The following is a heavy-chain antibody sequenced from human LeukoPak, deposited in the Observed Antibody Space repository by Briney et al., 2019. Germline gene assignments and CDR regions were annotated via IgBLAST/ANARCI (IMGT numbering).Heavy chain of an antibody. V-gene: IGHV3-53*01. CDR1: GFSVSGSY. Sequence: GGSLRLSCAASGFSVSGSYMSWVRQAPGKGLEWVSVIYSRGSTYYADSVKGRCTISRDVSKNTVSLQLDSLTTEDTAVYYCARVHGEVSDEIFHYFDYWGQGTPATVSS. D-gene: IGHD3-10*01. CDR2: IYSRGST. J-gene: IGHJ4*02. CDR3: ARVHGEVSDEIFHYFDY.